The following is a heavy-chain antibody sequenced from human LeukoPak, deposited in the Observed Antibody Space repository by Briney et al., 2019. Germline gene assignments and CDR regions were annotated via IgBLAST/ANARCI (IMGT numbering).Heavy chain of an antibody. CDR2: ISWNSGSI. Sequence: GGSLRLSCAASGFTFDDYAMHWVRQAPGKGLEWVSGISWNSGSIGYADSVKGRFTISRDNAKNSLYLQMNSLRAEDMALYYCAKSVTVGATVGYDAFDIWGQGTMVTVSS. CDR1: GFTFDDYA. J-gene: IGHJ3*02. CDR3: AKSVTVGATVGYDAFDI. V-gene: IGHV3-9*03. D-gene: IGHD1-26*01.